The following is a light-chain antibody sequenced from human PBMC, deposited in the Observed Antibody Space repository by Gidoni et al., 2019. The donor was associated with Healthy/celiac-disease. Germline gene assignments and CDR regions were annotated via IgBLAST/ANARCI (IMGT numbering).Light chain of an antibody. Sequence: DIQMTQSPSSLSASVGDRVTITCRASQSISSYLNWYQQKPGKAPKLLIYAASSLQSGVPSRFSGSGSGTDFTLTISSLQPEDFATYYGQQSYSTPPLTFGGGTKVGIK. V-gene: IGKV1-39*01. CDR3: QQSYSTPPLT. CDR2: AAS. J-gene: IGKJ4*01. CDR1: QSISSY.